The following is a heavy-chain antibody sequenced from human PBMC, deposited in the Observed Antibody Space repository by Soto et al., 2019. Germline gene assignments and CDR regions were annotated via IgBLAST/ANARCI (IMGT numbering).Heavy chain of an antibody. J-gene: IGHJ4*02. CDR3: ARDALGYCSGGSCHNFDY. CDR2: IWYDGSNK. CDR1: GFTFSSYG. V-gene: IGHV3-33*01. D-gene: IGHD2-15*01. Sequence: VGSLRLSCAASGFTFSSYGMHWVRQAPGKGLEWVAVIWYDGSNKYYADSVKGRFTISRDNSKNTLYLQMNSLRAEDTAVYYCARDALGYCSGGSCHNFDYWGQGTLVTVSS.